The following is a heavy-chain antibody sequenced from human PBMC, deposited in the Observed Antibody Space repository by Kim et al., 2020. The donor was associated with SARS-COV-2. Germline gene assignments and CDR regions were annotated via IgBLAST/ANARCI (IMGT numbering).Heavy chain of an antibody. Sequence: QKFQGRVTITRDTAASTAYMELSSLRSEDTAVYYCARSLPPYYDSSGYDYWGQGTLVTVSS. J-gene: IGHJ4*02. D-gene: IGHD3-22*01. V-gene: IGHV1-3*01. CDR3: ARSLPPYYDSSGYDY.